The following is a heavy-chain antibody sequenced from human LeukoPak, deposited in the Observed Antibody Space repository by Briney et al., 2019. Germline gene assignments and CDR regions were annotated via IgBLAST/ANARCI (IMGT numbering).Heavy chain of an antibody. V-gene: IGHV1-2*04. D-gene: IGHD3-3*01. Sequence: GASVKVSCKASGYTFTGYYMHWVRQAPGQGLEWMGWINPNSGGTNYAQKFQGWVTMTRDTSISTAYMELSRLRSDDTAVYYCARDRTPITIFGVVSDYYCYYYGMDVWGQGTTVTVSS. CDR3: ARDRTPITIFGVVSDYYCYYYGMDV. CDR2: INPNSGGT. J-gene: IGHJ6*02. CDR1: GYTFTGYY.